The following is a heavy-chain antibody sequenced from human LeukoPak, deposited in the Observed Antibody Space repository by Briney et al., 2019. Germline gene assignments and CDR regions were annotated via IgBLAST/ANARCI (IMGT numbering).Heavy chain of an antibody. CDR3: ARDRIAAGFDY. D-gene: IGHD6-13*01. J-gene: IGHJ4*02. CDR2: IKPNSGGT. Sequence: ASVTVSFTASGYTFTVNYMHWVRQAQGQGLGWMVWIKPNSGGTNYAQKFQGTATITRNTSTSTAYMELSRLRSDDTAVYYCARDRIAAGFDYWGQGNLFTVSS. CDR1: GYTFTVNY. V-gene: IGHV1-2*02.